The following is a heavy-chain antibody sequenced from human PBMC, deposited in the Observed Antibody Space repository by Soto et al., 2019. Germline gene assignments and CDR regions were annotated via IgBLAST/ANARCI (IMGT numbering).Heavy chain of an antibody. J-gene: IGHJ4*02. V-gene: IGHV4-30-4*01. Sequence: QVHLQESGPGLVEPSQTLSLTCSVSGGSISSTDYWSWIRQTPGKGLEWIGYIYHTGSTKYNPSLKSRLSISIDTSKNQFSLRLSSLTAADTALYYCARGSYGSGCYFQAYFDFWGQGTLVTVSS. CDR2: IYHTGST. CDR1: GGSISSTDY. D-gene: IGHD3-10*01. CDR3: ARGSYGSGCYFQAYFDF.